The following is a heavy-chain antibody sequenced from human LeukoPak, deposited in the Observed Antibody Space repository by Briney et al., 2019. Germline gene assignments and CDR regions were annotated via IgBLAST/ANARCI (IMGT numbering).Heavy chain of an antibody. CDR1: GFTFSSYA. J-gene: IGHJ4*02. V-gene: IGHV3-30*04. CDR2: ISYDGSNK. CDR3: ARGRDQKSGGH. Sequence: GRSLRLSCAASGFTFSSYAMHWVRQAPGKGLEWVAVISYDGSNKYYADSVKGRFTISRDNSKNTLYLQMNSLRAEDTAVYYCARGRDQKSGGHWGQGTLVTVSS. D-gene: IGHD3-10*01.